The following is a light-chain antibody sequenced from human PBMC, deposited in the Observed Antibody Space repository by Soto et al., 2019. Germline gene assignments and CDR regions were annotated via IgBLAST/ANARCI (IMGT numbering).Light chain of an antibody. CDR3: ATWDDSLNARGV. J-gene: IGLJ3*02. CDR1: RSNIGNNA. CDR2: NNN. V-gene: IGLV1-44*01. Sequence: QSVLTQPPSASGTPGQRVTISCSGSRSNIGNNAVTWYQQFPGTAPKLLIYNNNHQPSGVPDRFSGSKSGTSDSLAISGLQSEAEAEYYCATWDDSLNARGVFGGGTKLTVL.